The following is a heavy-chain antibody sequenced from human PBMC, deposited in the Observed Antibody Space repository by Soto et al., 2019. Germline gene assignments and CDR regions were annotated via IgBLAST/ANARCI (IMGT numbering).Heavy chain of an antibody. CDR1: GGSISSYY. J-gene: IGHJ5*02. CDR2: IYYSGGP. D-gene: IGHD3-3*01. CDR3: ARALPFWSGYNRRGFDP. Sequence: QVQLQESGPGLVKPSETLSLTCTVSGGSISSYYWSWIRQPPGKGLEWIGYIYYSGGPNYNPPLKSRVTISVDTSKNQFSLKLSSVTAADTAVYYCARALPFWSGYNRRGFDPWGQGTLVTVSS. V-gene: IGHV4-59*01.